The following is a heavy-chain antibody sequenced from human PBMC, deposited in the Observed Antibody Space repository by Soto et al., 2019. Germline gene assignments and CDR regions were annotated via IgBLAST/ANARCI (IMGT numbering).Heavy chain of an antibody. J-gene: IGHJ6*02. CDR3: ARDPGIYYGMDV. Sequence: QVQLVESGGGLVKPGGSLRLSCAASGFTFSDYYMTWIRQVPGKGLEWLSYINSGGITIYYADSVKGRFTVSRDNAKNSMYLQMNNLRVEDTAVYYCARDPGIYYGMDVWGQGTTVTVSS. CDR1: GFTFSDYY. V-gene: IGHV3-11*01. CDR2: INSGGITI.